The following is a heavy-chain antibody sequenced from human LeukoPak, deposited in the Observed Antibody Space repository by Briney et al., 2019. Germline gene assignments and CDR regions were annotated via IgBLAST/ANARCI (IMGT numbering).Heavy chain of an antibody. Sequence: GGSLRLSCAASGFTFSSSWMTWVRQTPGKGLEWVANIKEDGSEKYYVDSVKGRFTISRDNAKNSLYLQMNSLIAEDTALYYCATDVGADWGQGTLVTVSS. CDR3: ATDVGAD. V-gene: IGHV3-7*01. CDR2: IKEDGSEK. J-gene: IGHJ4*02. CDR1: GFTFSSSW.